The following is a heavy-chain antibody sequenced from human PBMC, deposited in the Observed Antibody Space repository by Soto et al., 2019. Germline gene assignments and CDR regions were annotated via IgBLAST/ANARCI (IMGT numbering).Heavy chain of an antibody. CDR1: GFTFSNAW. CDR3: TTGNTMVRGVTRYYYYYYVMDV. D-gene: IGHD3-10*01. V-gene: IGHV3-15*07. J-gene: IGHJ6*02. Sequence: GGSLRLSCAASGFTFSNAWMNWVRQAPGKGLEWVGRIKSKTDGGTTDYAAPVKGRFTISRDDSKNTLYLQMNSLKTEDTAVYYCTTGNTMVRGVTRYYYYYYVMDVWGQGTTVTVSS. CDR2: IKSKTDGGTT.